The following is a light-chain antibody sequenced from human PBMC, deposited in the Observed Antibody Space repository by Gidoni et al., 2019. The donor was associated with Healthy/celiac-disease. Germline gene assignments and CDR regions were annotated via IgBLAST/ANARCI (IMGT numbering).Light chain of an antibody. CDR3: CSYAGSSTVV. CDR2: EGS. J-gene: IGLJ2*01. V-gene: IGLV2-23*01. Sequence: SALTQPASVSGSPGQSITISCTGTSSDVGSYNLVAWYRQHPGKAPKLMIYEGSKRPSGVSNRFSGSKSGNTASLTISGLQAEDEADYYCCSYAGSSTVVFGGGTKLTVL. CDR1: SSDVGSYNL.